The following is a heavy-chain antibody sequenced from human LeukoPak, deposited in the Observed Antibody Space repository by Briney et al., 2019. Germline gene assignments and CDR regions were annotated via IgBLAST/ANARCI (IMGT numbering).Heavy chain of an antibody. Sequence: SETLSLTCTVSGGSISSCYWSWIRQPPGKGLEWIGYIYYSGSTNYNPSLKSRVTISVDTSKNQFSLKLSSVTAADTAVYYCARGGWLKSGDYFDYWGQGTLVAVSS. V-gene: IGHV4-59*01. CDR2: IYYSGST. J-gene: IGHJ4*02. CDR3: ARGGWLKSGDYFDY. D-gene: IGHD5-24*01. CDR1: GGSISSCY.